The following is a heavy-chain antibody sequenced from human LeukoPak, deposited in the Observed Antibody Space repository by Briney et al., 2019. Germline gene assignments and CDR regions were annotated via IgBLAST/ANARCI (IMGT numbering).Heavy chain of an antibody. CDR1: GGSISSDNYH. CDR3: ARGKYYYGSGSLYFDY. CDR2: IHTSGST. V-gene: IGHV4-61*02. Sequence: SSETLSLTCTVSGGSISSDNYHWSWIRQPAGKGLEWIGRIHTSGSTNYNPSLRSRVTMSVDTSKNQFSLKLSSVTAADTAVYYCARGKYYYGSGSLYFDYWGQGTLVTVSS. J-gene: IGHJ4*02. D-gene: IGHD3-10*01.